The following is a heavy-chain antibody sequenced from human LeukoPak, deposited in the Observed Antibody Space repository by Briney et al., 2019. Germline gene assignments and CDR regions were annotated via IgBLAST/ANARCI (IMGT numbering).Heavy chain of an antibody. V-gene: IGHV1-18*04. CDR1: GYTFTSYG. CDR3: ARGRFTIFGVVITLDY. J-gene: IGHJ4*02. Sequence: GASVKVSCKTSGYTFTSYGISWVRQAPGQGLEWMGWISASSGNTNYAQKFQGRVTMTRDTSISTAYMELSRLSSDDTAVYYCARGRFTIFGVVITLDYWGQGTLVTVSS. D-gene: IGHD3-3*01. CDR2: ISASSGNT.